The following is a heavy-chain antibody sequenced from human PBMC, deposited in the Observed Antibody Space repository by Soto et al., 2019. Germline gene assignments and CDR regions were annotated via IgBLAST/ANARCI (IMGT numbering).Heavy chain of an antibody. CDR2: ISYDGSDK. Sequence: PGGSLRLSCAASGFTLSDYAMSWVRQAPGKGLEWVALISYDGSDKDYADSVKGRFTISRDNSRNTLFLQMNSLRAEDTAVYYCARDYYKYYDSSGYYRSPAYWGQGTLVTVSS. CDR3: ARDYYKYYDSSGYYRSPAY. V-gene: IGHV3-30-3*01. D-gene: IGHD3-22*01. CDR1: GFTLSDYA. J-gene: IGHJ4*02.